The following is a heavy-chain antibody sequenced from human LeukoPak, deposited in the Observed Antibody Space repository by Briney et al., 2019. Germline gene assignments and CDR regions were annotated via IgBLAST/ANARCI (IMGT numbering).Heavy chain of an antibody. D-gene: IGHD3-22*01. CDR1: GFSMSVYW. CDR3: ARDWGAYYHFFDY. Sequence: GVSLRLSCEASGFSMSVYWMSWARQAPGKGLEWVGNIKQDGSERNYVDSVKGRFTISRDNAKKSLYLQMNSLRAEDTAVYYCARDWGAYYHFFDYWGQGTLVTVSS. CDR2: IKQDGSER. J-gene: IGHJ4*02. V-gene: IGHV3-7*01.